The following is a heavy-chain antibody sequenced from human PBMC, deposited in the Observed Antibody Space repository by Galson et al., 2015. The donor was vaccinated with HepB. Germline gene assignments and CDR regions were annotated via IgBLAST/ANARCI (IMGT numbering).Heavy chain of an antibody. J-gene: IGHJ6*02. CDR2: IIPIFGTT. D-gene: IGHD6-6*01. Sequence: SVKVSCKASGGTFNIFSFSWVRQAPGQGLEWIGVIIPIFGTTNYAQNFQGRVTFTADDSTSTGYMELSSLRSQDTAVYYCARVRPSIGGTDTASHNYYGMDVWGQGTTVTVS. CDR3: ARVRPSIGGTDTASHNYYGMDV. V-gene: IGHV1-69*13. CDR1: GGTFNIFS.